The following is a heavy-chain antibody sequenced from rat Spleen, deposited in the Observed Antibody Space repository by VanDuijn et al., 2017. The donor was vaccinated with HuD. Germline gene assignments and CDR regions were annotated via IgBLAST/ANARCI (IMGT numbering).Heavy chain of an antibody. CDR3: ARFMYTTDYVMDA. CDR2: ISYAGGNT. J-gene: IGHJ4*01. V-gene: IGHV5-25*01. Sequence: EVQLVESGGGLVQPGRSMKLSCAASGFTFSTYGMAWVRQAPKQGLEWVAYISYAGGNTYYRDSGKGRFTISRDNAKSTLYLQMDSLRSEDTATYYCARFMYTTDYVMDAWGQGASVTVSS. D-gene: IGHD1-6*01. CDR1: GFTFSTYG.